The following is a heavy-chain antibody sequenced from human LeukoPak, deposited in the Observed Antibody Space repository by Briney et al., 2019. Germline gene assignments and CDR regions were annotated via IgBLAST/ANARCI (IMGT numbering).Heavy chain of an antibody. CDR2: ISAYNGNT. CDR3: ASFGAVAGTQRRQPSYAFDI. CDR1: GYTFTSYG. D-gene: IGHD6-19*01. Sequence: GASVKVSCKASGYTFTSYGISWGRQAPGQGVEWMGGISAYNGNTNYAQKLQGRVTMTTDTSTSTAYMELRSLRSDDTAVYYCASFGAVAGTQRRQPSYAFDIWGQGKMVTVSS. J-gene: IGHJ3*02. V-gene: IGHV1-18*01.